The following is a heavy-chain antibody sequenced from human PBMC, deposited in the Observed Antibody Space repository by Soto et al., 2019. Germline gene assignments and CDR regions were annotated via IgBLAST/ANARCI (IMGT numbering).Heavy chain of an antibody. D-gene: IGHD1-20*01. Sequence: QVQLVESGGGVVQPGRSLRLSCAASGFTFSSYAMHWVRHAPGKGLEWVAVISYDGSNKYYADSVKGRFTISRDNSKNTLYLQMNSLRAEDTAVYYCATFSVISGVYWGQGTLVTVSS. CDR1: GFTFSSYA. V-gene: IGHV3-30-3*01. CDR2: ISYDGSNK. CDR3: ATFSVISGVY. J-gene: IGHJ4*02.